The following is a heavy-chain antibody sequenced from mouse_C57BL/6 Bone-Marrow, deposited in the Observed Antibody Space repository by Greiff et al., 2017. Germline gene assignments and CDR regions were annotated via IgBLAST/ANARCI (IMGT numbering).Heavy chain of an antibody. CDR2: IDPSDSYT. CDR1: GYTFTSYW. CDR3: ARGVITTVVYWYFDV. Sequence: VQLQQPGAELVKPGASVKLSCKASGYTFTSYWMQWVKQRPGQGLEWIGEIDPSDSYTNYNQKFKGKATLTVDTSSSTAYMQLSSLTSEDSAVYYWARGVITTVVYWYFDVWGTGTTVTVSS. J-gene: IGHJ1*03. V-gene: IGHV1-50*01. D-gene: IGHD1-1*01.